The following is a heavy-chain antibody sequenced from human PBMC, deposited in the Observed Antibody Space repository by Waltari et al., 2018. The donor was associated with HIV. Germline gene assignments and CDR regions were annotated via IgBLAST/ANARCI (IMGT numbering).Heavy chain of an antibody. CDR3: ASAHSGSYYGYYYGMDV. V-gene: IGHV5-51*01. D-gene: IGHD1-26*01. Sequence: EVQLVQSGAEVKKPGESLKISCTGSGYSFTSYWIGWVRQMPGKGLEWMGIIYPGDSDTRYSPSFQGQVTISADKSISTAYLQWSSLKASDTAMYYCASAHSGSYYGYYYGMDVWGQGTTVTVSS. J-gene: IGHJ6*02. CDR1: GYSFTSYW. CDR2: IYPGDSDT.